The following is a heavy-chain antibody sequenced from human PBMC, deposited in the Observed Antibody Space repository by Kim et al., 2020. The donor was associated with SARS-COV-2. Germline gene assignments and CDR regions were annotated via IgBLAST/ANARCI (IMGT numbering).Heavy chain of an antibody. Sequence: EYAASGKGRFTNSRDDSRSIADLQMNSLKTEDTAVYYCTRIGFPCYYYMDVWGKGTAVTVSS. J-gene: IGHJ6*03. CDR3: TRIGFPCYYYMDV. V-gene: IGHV3-49*02. D-gene: IGHD6-25*01.